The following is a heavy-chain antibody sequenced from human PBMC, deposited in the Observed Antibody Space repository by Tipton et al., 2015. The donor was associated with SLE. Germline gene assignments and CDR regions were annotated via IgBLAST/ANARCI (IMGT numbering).Heavy chain of an antibody. D-gene: IGHD3-3*01. CDR2: IYYSGST. J-gene: IGHJ4*01. CDR3: ARDLTRPTMFGVATFDY. CDR1: GGSISSHY. V-gene: IGHV4-59*11. Sequence: TLSLTCTVSGGSISSHYWSWIRQPPGKGLEWIGYIYYSGSTNYNPSLKSRVTISVDTSKNQFSLKLSSVTAADTAVYYCARDLTRPTMFGVATFDYWGQGTLVTVSS.